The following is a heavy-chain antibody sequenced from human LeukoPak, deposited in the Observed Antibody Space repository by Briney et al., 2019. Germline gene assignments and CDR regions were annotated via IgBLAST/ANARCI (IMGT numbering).Heavy chain of an antibody. V-gene: IGHV3-23*01. CDR2: ISGSGCST. D-gene: IGHD3-10*01. CDR1: GFTFSSYA. J-gene: IGHJ4*02. CDR3: VKHYGSGSSSDY. Sequence: GGSLRLSCAASGFTFSSYAMSWVRQAPGKGLEWVSGISGSGCSTYYADSVKGRFTISRDNSKDTLYLQMNSLRAEDTAVYYCVKHYGSGSSSDYWGQGTLVTVSS.